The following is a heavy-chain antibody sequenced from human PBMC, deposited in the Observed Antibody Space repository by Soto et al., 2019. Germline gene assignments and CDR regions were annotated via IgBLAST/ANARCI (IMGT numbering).Heavy chain of an antibody. V-gene: IGHV4-59*01. CDR3: ARDHRDGYTKPSYYFDY. J-gene: IGHJ4*02. Sequence: SETLSLTCTVSGGSISSYYWSWIRQPPGKGLEWIGYIYYSGSTNYNPSLKSRVTISVDTSKNQFSLKLSSVTAADTAVYYCARDHRDGYTKPSYYFDYWGQGTLVTVSS. D-gene: IGHD5-12*01. CDR2: IYYSGST. CDR1: GGSISSYY.